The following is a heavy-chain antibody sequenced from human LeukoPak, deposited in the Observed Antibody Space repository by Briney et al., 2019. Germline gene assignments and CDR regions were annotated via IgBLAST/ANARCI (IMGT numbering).Heavy chain of an antibody. CDR2: ISSSSSYI. CDR3: ARGCSSTSCFDY. CDR1: GFTFSSYS. Sequence: PGGSLRLSCAASGFTFSSYSMNWVRQAPGKGLEWVSSISSSSSYIYYADSVKGRFTISRDNAKNSLYLQMNNLRAEDTAVYYCARGCSSTSCFDYWGQGTLVTVSS. V-gene: IGHV3-21*01. J-gene: IGHJ4*02. D-gene: IGHD2-2*01.